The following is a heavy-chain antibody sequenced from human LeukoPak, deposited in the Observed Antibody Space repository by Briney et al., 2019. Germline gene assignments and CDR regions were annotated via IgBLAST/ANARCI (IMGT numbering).Heavy chain of an antibody. CDR1: GFTFSSYA. D-gene: IGHD3-22*01. Sequence: GGSLRLSCAASGFTFSSYAMSWVRQAPGEGLEWVSAISGSGGSTYYADSVKGRFTISRDNSKNTLYLQMNSLRAEDTAVYYCAKQSYDSSGYDFDYWGQGTLVAVSS. J-gene: IGHJ4*02. CDR3: AKQSYDSSGYDFDY. CDR2: ISGSGGST. V-gene: IGHV3-23*01.